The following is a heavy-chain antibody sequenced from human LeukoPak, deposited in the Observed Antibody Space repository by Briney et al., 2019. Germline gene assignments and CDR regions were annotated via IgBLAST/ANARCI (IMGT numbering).Heavy chain of an antibody. CDR3: AKAGYSSSWYDYYYYMDV. D-gene: IGHD6-13*01. Sequence: GASVKVSCKAPGGTFSSYAVSWVRQAPGQGLEWMGGIIPIFGTANYAQKFQGRVTITADKSTSTAYMELSSLRSEDTAVYYCAKAGYSSSWYDYYYYMDVWGKGTTVTVSS. CDR1: GGTFSSYA. CDR2: IIPIFGTA. V-gene: IGHV1-69*06. J-gene: IGHJ6*03.